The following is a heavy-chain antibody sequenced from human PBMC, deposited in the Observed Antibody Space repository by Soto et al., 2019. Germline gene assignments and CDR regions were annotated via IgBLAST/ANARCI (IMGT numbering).Heavy chain of an antibody. J-gene: IGHJ4*02. CDR2: ISSSSSTI. CDR1: GFTFSSYS. V-gene: IGHV3-48*01. CDR3: ASHDPYYYDSSGYPADY. Sequence: GGSLRLSCAASGFTFSSYSMNWVRQAPGKGLEWVSYISSSSSTIYYADSVKGRFTISRDNAKNSLYLQMNSLRAEDTAVYYCASHDPYYYDSSGYPADYWGQGTLVTVSS. D-gene: IGHD3-22*01.